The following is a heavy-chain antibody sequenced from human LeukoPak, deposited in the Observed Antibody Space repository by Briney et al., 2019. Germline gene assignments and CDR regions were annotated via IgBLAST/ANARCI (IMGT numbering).Heavy chain of an antibody. CDR2: IYYSGST. J-gene: IGHJ5*02. Sequence: SETLSLTCTVSGGSISSYYWSWIRQPPGKGLEWIGYIYYSGSTNYKPSLKSRVTISVDTSKNQSSLKLSSVTAADTAVYYCARGGYYGSGNDFRFDPWGQGTLVTVSS. V-gene: IGHV4-59*01. D-gene: IGHD3-10*01. CDR1: GGSISSYY. CDR3: ARGGYYGSGNDFRFDP.